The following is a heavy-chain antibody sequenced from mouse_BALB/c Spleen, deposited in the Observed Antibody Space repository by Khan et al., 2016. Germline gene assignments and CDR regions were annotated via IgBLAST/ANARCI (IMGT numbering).Heavy chain of an antibody. CDR2: INTYTGEP. V-gene: IGHV9-3-1*01. D-gene: IGHD1-1*01. CDR3: ARLYFHYSMAY. J-gene: IGHJ4*01. Sequence: HIQLVQSGPELKKPGETVKISCKASGYTFINYGMNWVKQAPGKGLKWMGWINTYTGEPTYGDDFKGRFAFSLETSANTAYLQINNLDNEDTATYVCARLYFHYSMAYWGQGTSVTVSS. CDR1: GYTFINYG.